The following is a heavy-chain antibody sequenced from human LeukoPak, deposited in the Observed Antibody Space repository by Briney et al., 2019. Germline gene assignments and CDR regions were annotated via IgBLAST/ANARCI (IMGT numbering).Heavy chain of an antibody. Sequence: ASVKVSCKASGGTFSSYAISWVRQAPGQGLGWMGGIIPISGTANYAQKFQGRVTITADESTSTAYMELSSLRSEDTAVYYCARVPQGRQLERLGAFEIWGQGTMVTVSS. D-gene: IGHD1-1*01. CDR2: IIPISGTA. J-gene: IGHJ3*02. CDR3: ARVPQGRQLERLGAFEI. V-gene: IGHV1-69*01. CDR1: GGTFSSYA.